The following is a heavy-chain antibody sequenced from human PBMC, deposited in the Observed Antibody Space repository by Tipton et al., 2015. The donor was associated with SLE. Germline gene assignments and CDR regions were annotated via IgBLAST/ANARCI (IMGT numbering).Heavy chain of an antibody. CDR3: AGSPDSGGYPIFDY. V-gene: IGHV4-38-2*01. D-gene: IGHD3-22*01. CDR2: IYHSGTTY. CDR1: NYAISSGYY. J-gene: IGHJ4*02. Sequence: TLSLTCAVSNYAISSGYYWGWIRRPPGKGLEWIGSIYHSGTTYYYNPSLKSRVAMSVDTSKNQFSLKLSSMTAADTAVYYCAGSPDSGGYPIFDYWGQGSLVTVSS.